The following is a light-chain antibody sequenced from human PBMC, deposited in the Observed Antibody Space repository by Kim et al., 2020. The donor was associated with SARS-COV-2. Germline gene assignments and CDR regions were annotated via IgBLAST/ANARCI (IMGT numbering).Light chain of an antibody. CDR2: GTS. J-gene: IGKJ2*01. CDR1: QSVSSNY. CDR3: QESGSLFT. Sequence: PGERATLSCRASQSVSSNYIAWYQQKPGQAPRLLIYGTSNRATGITDRFGGSGSGTDFRLTISRLEPEDFAVYYCQESGSLFTFGPGTKLEI. V-gene: IGKV3-20*01.